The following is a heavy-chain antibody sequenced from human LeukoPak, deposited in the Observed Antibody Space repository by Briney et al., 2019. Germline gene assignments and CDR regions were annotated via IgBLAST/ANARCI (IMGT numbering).Heavy chain of an antibody. Sequence: GGSLRLSCVASGFTFSNYWMSWVRQAPGKGLEWVANINGDGSEEYYVDSVKGRFTISRANARSSLYLQMNSLRGEDTAVYYCARDPDSDNAWGWFDSWGQGTVVTVSS. CDR1: GFTFSNYW. J-gene: IGHJ5*01. D-gene: IGHD3-16*01. CDR2: INGDGSEE. V-gene: IGHV3-7*01. CDR3: ARDPDSDNAWGWFDS.